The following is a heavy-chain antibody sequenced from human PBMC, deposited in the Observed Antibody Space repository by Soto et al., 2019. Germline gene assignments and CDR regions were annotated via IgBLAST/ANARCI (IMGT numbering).Heavy chain of an antibody. J-gene: IGHJ6*02. CDR1: GGSISSGGYY. CDR2: IYYSGST. D-gene: IGHD3-16*01. Sequence: QVQLQESGPGLVKPSQTLSLTCTVSGGSISSGGYYWSWIRQHPGKGLEWIGYIYYSGSTYYNPSLKSRVTISVDPSKNQCSLKLSSVTAADTAVYYCQLSGEGYYYGMDVWGQGATVTVSS. V-gene: IGHV4-31*03. CDR3: QLSGEGYYYGMDV.